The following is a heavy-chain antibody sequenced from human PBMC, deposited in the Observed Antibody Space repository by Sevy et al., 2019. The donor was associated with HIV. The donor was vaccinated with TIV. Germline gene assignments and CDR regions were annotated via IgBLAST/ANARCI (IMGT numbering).Heavy chain of an antibody. CDR1: GFDFSIYS. CDR2: FSFGCGKI. D-gene: IGHD2-8*01. CDR3: AREGCTKPHDY. J-gene: IGHJ4*02. Sequence: GGSLRLSCAASGFDFSIYSMSWVRQAPGKGLEWVSTFSFGCGKINYADSVKGRFTNSRDNSKSSVYLQMNNMRFEDTAVYYCAREGCTKPHDYWGQGTLVTVSS. V-gene: IGHV3-23*01.